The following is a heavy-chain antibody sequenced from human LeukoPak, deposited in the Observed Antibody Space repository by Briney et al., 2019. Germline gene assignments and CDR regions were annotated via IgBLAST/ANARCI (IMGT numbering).Heavy chain of an antibody. V-gene: IGHV3-23*01. D-gene: IGHD2/OR15-2a*01. CDR3: ARGAFYDY. Sequence: GGSLRLSCAASGFTFSSYGMSWVRQAPGKGLEWVSAISGGVGSTYYADSVKGRFTISRDNSKNTLYVQMNSLRAEDTAVYFCARGAFYDYWGQGALVTVSS. CDR2: ISGGVGST. J-gene: IGHJ4*02. CDR1: GFTFSSYG.